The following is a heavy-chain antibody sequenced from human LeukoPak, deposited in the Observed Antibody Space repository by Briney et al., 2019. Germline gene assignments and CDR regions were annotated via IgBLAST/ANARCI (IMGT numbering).Heavy chain of an antibody. CDR3: ARGRFHDY. V-gene: IGHV3-48*03. D-gene: IGHD3-16*01. Sequence: TGGSLRLSCAASGLSFSNYEMNWVRQAPGKGLEWVSYISSSGSAIYYADSVKGRFTISRDSANNSLYLQMKSLRAEDTALYYCARGRFHDYWGQGTLVTVSS. J-gene: IGHJ4*02. CDR1: GLSFSNYE. CDR2: ISSSGSAI.